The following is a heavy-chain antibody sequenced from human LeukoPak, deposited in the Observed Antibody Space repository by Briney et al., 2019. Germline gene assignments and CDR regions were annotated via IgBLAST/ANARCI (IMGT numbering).Heavy chain of an antibody. Sequence: ASVKVSCKASGYTFTGYYMHWVRQAPGQGLEWMGWINPNSGGTNYAQKFQGRVTMTRDTSISTAYMELSRLRSDDTAVYYCARVDASEGDILTGYYALWGQGTLVTVSS. D-gene: IGHD3-9*01. CDR2: INPNSGGT. J-gene: IGHJ4*02. CDR1: GYTFTGYY. CDR3: ARVDASEGDILTGYYAL. V-gene: IGHV1-2*02.